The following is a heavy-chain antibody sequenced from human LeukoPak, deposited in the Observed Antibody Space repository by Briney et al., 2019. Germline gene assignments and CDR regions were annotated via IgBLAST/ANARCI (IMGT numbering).Heavy chain of an antibody. CDR2: INHSGST. D-gene: IGHD3-3*01. CDR3: ARAPLYYYDFWSGPDY. J-gene: IGHJ4*02. Sequence: PSETLSLTCAVYGGSFSGYYWSWIRQPPGKGLEWIGEINHSGSTNYNTSLTSRVTISVDTSKNQFSLKLSSVTAADTAVYYCARAPLYYYDFWSGPDYWAREPWSPSPQ. V-gene: IGHV4-34*01. CDR1: GGSFSGYY.